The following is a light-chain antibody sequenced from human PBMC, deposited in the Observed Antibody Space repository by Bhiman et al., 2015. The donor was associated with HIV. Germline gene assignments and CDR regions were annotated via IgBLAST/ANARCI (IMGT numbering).Light chain of an antibody. J-gene: IGLJ1*01. CDR1: SSDVGDYNH. CDR3: SSLTSSITYV. V-gene: IGLV2-14*03. CDR2: DVS. Sequence: QSALTQPASVSGSPGQSVTISCTGTSSDVGDYNHVSWFQQHPGKAPKLMIYDVSNRPSGVSNRFSGSKSGNTASLTISGLQAEDEADYYCSSLTSSITYVFGTGTNVTVL.